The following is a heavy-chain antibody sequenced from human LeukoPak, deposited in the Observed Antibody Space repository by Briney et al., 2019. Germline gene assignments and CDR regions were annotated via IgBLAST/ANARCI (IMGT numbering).Heavy chain of an antibody. V-gene: IGHV4-4*07. CDR3: ARAPVTVKDSFDI. Sequence: PSETLSLTCAVSGGSINNYYWSWIRQPAGKGLEWIGRIFTSGSTNYNASLKSRVTMSGDTAKNQFSLRLRSMTAADTAVYYCARAPVTVKDSFDIWGQGTMVTVSS. CDR2: IFTSGST. CDR1: GGSINNYY. D-gene: IGHD4-11*01. J-gene: IGHJ3*02.